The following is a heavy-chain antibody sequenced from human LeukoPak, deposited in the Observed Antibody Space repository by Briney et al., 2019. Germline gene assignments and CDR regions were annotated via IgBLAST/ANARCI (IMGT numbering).Heavy chain of an antibody. CDR2: ISGSSANK. CDR1: GFTVSSNY. J-gene: IGHJ3*02. V-gene: IGHV3-23*01. CDR3: AKDLEVASGGYEPFDI. Sequence: PGGSLRLSCAASGFTVSSNYMSWVRQAPGKGLQWVSFISGSSANKRYAESVKGRVSISRDNFKNMLYLQMDSLREEDTAVYYCAKDLEVASGGYEPFDIWGQGTMVTVSS. D-gene: IGHD3-10*01.